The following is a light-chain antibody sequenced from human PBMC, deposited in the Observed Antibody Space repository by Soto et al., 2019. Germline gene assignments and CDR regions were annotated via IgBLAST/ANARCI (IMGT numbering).Light chain of an antibody. CDR3: QHYTDSMWT. CDR1: QSLSSNF. J-gene: IGKJ1*01. V-gene: IGKV3-20*01. CDR2: DSS. Sequence: EIVLTQSPATLSLSPGERATLSCRASQSLSSNFLAWYQKKPGQHPRLLIYDSSTRATGFPDRFSGSGSGTDFNLTIIRLETEDFAVYYCQHYTDSMWTFGQGTKLDIK.